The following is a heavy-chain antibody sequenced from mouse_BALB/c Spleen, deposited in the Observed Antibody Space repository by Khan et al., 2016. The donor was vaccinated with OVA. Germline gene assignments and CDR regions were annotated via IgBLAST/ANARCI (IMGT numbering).Heavy chain of an antibody. CDR1: GYSITSDYA. Sequence: EVELVESGPGLVKPSQSLSLTCTVTGYSITSDYAWYWSRQFPGNKLERRGYINNSGSTSYYPSLKSRISITRETTKNQSFQQLQSVTTEYTATYYCTLCFTYWVQVTLVTVSA. CDR2: INNSGST. CDR3: TLCFTY. V-gene: IGHV3-2*02. J-gene: IGHJ3*01.